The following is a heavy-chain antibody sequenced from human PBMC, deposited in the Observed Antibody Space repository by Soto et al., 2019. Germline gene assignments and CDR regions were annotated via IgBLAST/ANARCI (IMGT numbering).Heavy chain of an antibody. V-gene: IGHV3-21*01. CDR1: GFTFSSYS. Sequence: PGGSLRLSCAASGFTFSSYSMNWVRQAPGKGLEWVSSISSSSSYIYYADSVKGRFTISRDNSKNSLYLQMNSLRAEDTAVYYCARAILVVVAAPSHCCTDFWGQGTTVTVFS. CDR2: ISSSSSYI. J-gene: IGHJ6*01. D-gene: IGHD2-15*01. CDR3: ARAILVVVAAPSHCCTDF.